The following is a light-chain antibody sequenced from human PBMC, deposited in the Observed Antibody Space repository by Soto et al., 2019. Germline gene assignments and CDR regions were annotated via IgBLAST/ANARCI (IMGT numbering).Light chain of an antibody. V-gene: IGKV3-11*01. Sequence: EIVLTQSPATLSLSPGERATLSCRASQSVGRHLAWYQQKPGQAPRLLIYDASNRATGVPARFSGSGSGTDFTLSISSLEPEDFAVYYCQQRNNWPPATFGGGTKVAIK. CDR2: DAS. J-gene: IGKJ4*02. CDR1: QSVGRH. CDR3: QQRNNWPPAT.